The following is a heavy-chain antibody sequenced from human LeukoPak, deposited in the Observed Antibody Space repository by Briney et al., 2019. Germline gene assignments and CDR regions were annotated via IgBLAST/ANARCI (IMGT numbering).Heavy chain of an antibody. J-gene: IGHJ5*02. CDR1: GFTFSSYA. Sequence: PGGSLRLSCAASGFTFSSYAMSWVRQAPGKGLEWVSAISGSGGSTYYADSVKGRFTISRDNSKNTLYLQMNSLRAEDTAVYYCAKEKGYDSSGYYARGGFDPWGQGTLVTVSS. D-gene: IGHD3-22*01. CDR3: AKEKGYDSSGYYARGGFDP. V-gene: IGHV3-23*01. CDR2: ISGSGGST.